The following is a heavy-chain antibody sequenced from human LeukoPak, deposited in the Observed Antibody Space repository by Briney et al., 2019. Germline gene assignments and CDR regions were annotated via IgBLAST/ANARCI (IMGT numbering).Heavy chain of an antibody. J-gene: IGHJ5*02. CDR1: GFTFSSYA. V-gene: IGHV3-23*01. CDR2: ISGSGGST. D-gene: IGHD6-6*01. CDR3: ARAVGSSSS. Sequence: PGGSLRLSCAASGFTFSSYATSWVRQAPGKGLEWVSAISGSGGSTYYADSVKGRFTISRDNAKNSLDLQMNSLRAEDTAVYYCARAVGSSSSWGQGTLVTVSS.